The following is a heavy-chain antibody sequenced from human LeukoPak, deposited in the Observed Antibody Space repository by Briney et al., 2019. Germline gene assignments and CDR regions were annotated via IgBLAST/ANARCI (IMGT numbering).Heavy chain of an antibody. D-gene: IGHD3-22*01. J-gene: IGHJ4*02. CDR2: IIPIVGTT. CDR3: ARGGYYYDSSGYSHLPDY. CDR1: GGTFSSYA. Sequence: SVTVSCKASGGTFSSYAFSWVRQAPGQGLEWMGGIIPIVGTTNYAQMFQGRVTITADESTSTAYMELSSLRSEDTAVYYCARGGYYYDSSGYSHLPDYWGQGTLVTVSS. V-gene: IGHV1-69*01.